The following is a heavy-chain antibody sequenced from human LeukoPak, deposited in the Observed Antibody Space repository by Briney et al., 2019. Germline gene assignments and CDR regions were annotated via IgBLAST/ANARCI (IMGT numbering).Heavy chain of an antibody. D-gene: IGHD4-23*01. V-gene: IGHV4-34*01. J-gene: IGHJ6*02. CDR2: INHSGST. CDR3: ARGLSVVTGLYYYYGMDV. CDR1: GGSFSGYY. Sequence: SETLSLTCAVYGGSFSGYYWSWIRQPPGKGLEWIGEINHSGSTNYNPSLKSRVTISVDTSKNQFSLKLSSVTAADTAVYYCARGLSVVTGLYYYYGMDVWGQGTTVTVSS.